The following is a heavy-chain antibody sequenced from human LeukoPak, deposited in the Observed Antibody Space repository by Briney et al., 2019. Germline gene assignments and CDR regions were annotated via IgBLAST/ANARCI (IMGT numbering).Heavy chain of an antibody. V-gene: IGHV4-39*01. CDR2: IYYSGST. Sequence: SETLSLTCTVSGGSISSSSYYWGWIRQPPGRGLEWIASIYYSGSTYYNPSRKSRVTISVDTSKNQFSLKLSSVTAADTAVYYCARQGGVVLAAANYFDYWGQGTLVTVSS. J-gene: IGHJ4*02. D-gene: IGHD6-13*01. CDR1: GGSISSSSYY. CDR3: ARQGGVVLAAANYFDY.